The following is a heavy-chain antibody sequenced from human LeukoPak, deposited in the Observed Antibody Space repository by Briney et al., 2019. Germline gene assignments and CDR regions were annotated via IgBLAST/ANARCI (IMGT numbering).Heavy chain of an antibody. CDR1: GFTFSDYY. V-gene: IGHV3-11*01. CDR3: ARRPLIVVVTAPDY. CDR2: ISSSGSTM. D-gene: IGHD2-21*02. Sequence: GGSLRLSCAASGFTFSDYYMSWIRQAPGKGLEWVSYISSSGSTMYYADSVKGRFTISRDNAKNSLYLQMNSLRAEDTAVYYCARRPLIVVVTAPDYWGQGTLVTVSS. J-gene: IGHJ4*02.